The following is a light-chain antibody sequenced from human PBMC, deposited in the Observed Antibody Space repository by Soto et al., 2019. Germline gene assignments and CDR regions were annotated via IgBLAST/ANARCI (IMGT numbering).Light chain of an antibody. CDR3: QERSNWPIS. CDR2: DAS. J-gene: IGKJ5*01. CDR1: QSVSRSY. V-gene: IGKV3D-20*02. Sequence: LIQSEGTMSLYQEERATLSCRASQSVSRSYLAWYQQKPGQAPRLLIYDASNRATGIPARFSGRGSGTDFTLTISCLDPEGFAVYYCQERSNWPISFGQGTRLENK.